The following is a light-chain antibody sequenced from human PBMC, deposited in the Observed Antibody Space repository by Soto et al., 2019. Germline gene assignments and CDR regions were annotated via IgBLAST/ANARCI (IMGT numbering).Light chain of an antibody. Sequence: EIVMTQSPVTLSLSPGEIATLSCSASQSVSSNLAWYQQKPGQAPRLLIYAASTRATGIPARFSGSGSGTEFTLTISSLQSEDFAVYYCQQYNNWPRTFGQGTKVEIK. CDR3: QQYNNWPRT. V-gene: IGKV3-15*01. CDR2: AAS. CDR1: QSVSSN. J-gene: IGKJ1*01.